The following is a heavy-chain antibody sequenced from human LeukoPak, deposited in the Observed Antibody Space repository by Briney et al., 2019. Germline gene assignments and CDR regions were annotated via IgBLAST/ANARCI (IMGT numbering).Heavy chain of an antibody. CDR1: GGSINSYY. D-gene: IGHD3-22*01. J-gene: IGHJ4*02. V-gene: IGHV4-59*08. CDR2: IYYSGSS. CDR3: ARHSGYPYFDY. Sequence: SETLSLTGTVSGGSINSYYWSWIRQPPGKGLEWIGYIYYSGSSNYNPSLKSRVIILVDTSKNQFSLKLSSVTAADTAVYYCARHSGYPYFDYWGQGTLVTVSS.